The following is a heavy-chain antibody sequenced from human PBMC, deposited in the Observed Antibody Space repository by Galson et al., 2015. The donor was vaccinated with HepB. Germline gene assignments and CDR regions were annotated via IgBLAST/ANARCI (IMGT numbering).Heavy chain of an antibody. CDR1: GHSFTNYS. CDR3: AREGSTFYHQRGSYYPPGRLPIWFDP. Sequence: SVKVSCKASGHSFTNYSMHWVRQAPGQGLEWIGKINPSGGSPTYAQKFQGRVTMARDTSTSTDYMELSSLRSEDTAVYYCAREGSTFYHQRGSYYPPGRLPIWFDPWGQGTLVIVSS. CDR2: INPSGGSP. J-gene: IGHJ5*02. V-gene: IGHV1-46*01. D-gene: IGHD3-10*01.